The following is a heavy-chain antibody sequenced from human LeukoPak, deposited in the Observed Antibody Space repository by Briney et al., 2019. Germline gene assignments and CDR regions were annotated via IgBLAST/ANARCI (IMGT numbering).Heavy chain of an antibody. D-gene: IGHD6-13*01. V-gene: IGHV4-34*01. CDR1: GGSFSGHY. CDR3: ARGWIAAAWQDY. CDR2: INHSGST. J-gene: IGHJ4*02. Sequence: SETLSLTCAVYGGSFSGHYWSWIRQPPGKGLEWIGEINHSGSTNYNPSLKSRVTISVDTSKNQFSLKLSSVTAADTAVYYCARGWIAAAWQDYWGQGTLVTVSS.